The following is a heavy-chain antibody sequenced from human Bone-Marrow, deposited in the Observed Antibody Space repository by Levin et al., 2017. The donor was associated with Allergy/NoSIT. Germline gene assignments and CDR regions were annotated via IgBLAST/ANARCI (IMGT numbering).Heavy chain of an antibody. Sequence: ASVKVSCKASGYTFINYYIHWMRQAPGQGLQWMGLINPSGGRTTYSQEFQDKVTMTTDTSTSTVYMELSSLRSEDTAVYYCARSTPYDALNAHYGYFYYGMDVWGQGTTVTVSS. V-gene: IGHV1-46*01. CDR2: INPSGGRT. D-gene: IGHD3-9*01. CDR1: GYTFINYY. CDR3: ARSTPYDALNAHYGYFYYGMDV. J-gene: IGHJ6*02.